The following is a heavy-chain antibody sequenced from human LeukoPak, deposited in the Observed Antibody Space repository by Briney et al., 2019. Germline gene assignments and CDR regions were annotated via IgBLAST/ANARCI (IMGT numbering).Heavy chain of an antibody. CDR3: ARDHYYGSGSPAFDI. J-gene: IGHJ3*02. CDR1: GSSISSYY. CDR2: IYTSGST. D-gene: IGHD3-10*01. Sequence: PSETLFLTCTVSGSSISSYYWSWIRQPAGKGLEWIGRIYTSGSTNYNPSLKSRVTMSVDTSKNQFSLKLSTVTAADTAVYYCARDHYYGSGSPAFDIWGQGTMVTVSS. V-gene: IGHV4-4*07.